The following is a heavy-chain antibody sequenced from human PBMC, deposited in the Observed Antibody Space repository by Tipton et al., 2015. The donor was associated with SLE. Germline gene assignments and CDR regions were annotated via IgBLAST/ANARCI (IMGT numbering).Heavy chain of an antibody. CDR1: GGSISSGGYY. V-gene: IGHV4-31*03. CDR2: IYYRGST. CDR3: ARAASGCSSTSCPFDY. J-gene: IGHJ4*02. Sequence: TLSLTCTVSGGSISSGGYYWSWIRQHPGKGLEWIGYIYYRGSTYYNPSLKSRVTISVDTSKNQFSLKLSSVTAADTAVYYCARAASGCSSTSCPFDYGGQGPLVTVSS. D-gene: IGHD2-2*01.